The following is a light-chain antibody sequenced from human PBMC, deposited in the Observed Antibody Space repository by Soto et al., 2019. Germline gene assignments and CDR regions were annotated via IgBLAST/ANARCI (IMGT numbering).Light chain of an antibody. J-gene: IGLJ1*01. CDR2: GNS. V-gene: IGLV1-40*01. CDR1: SSNIGAGYD. Sequence: SVLTQPPSVSGAPGQRVTISCTGSSSNIGAGYDVHWYQQLPGTAPKLLIYGNSNRPSGVPDRFSGSKSGTSASLAITGLQAEYEADYYCQSYDSSLSGSDVFGTGTKVTVL. CDR3: QSYDSSLSGSDV.